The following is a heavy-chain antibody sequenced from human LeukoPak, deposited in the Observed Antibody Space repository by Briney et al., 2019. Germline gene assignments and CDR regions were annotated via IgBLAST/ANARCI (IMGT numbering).Heavy chain of an antibody. CDR1: GFTFSSYE. J-gene: IGHJ4*02. D-gene: IGHD4-23*01. Sequence: GGSLRLSCAASGFTFSSYEMNWVRQAPGKGLEWVSYISSSGSTIYYADSVKGRFTISRDNAKNSLYLQMNSLRAEDTAVYYCARWNDHGGNEGVDYWGQGTLVTVSS. CDR2: ISSSGSTI. V-gene: IGHV3-48*03. CDR3: ARWNDHGGNEGVDY.